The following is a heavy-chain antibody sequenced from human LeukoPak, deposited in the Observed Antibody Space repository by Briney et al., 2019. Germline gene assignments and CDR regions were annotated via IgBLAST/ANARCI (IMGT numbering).Heavy chain of an antibody. J-gene: IGHJ3*02. CDR2: ISYDGSNK. Sequence: GRSMRLSCAASGFTFSSYGMHWVRQAPGKGLEWVAVISYDGSNKYYADSVKGRFTISRDNSKNTLYLQMNSLRAEDTAVYYCARGPGVTMVRGAYAFDIWGQGTMVTVSS. D-gene: IGHD3-10*01. CDR1: GFTFSSYG. CDR3: ARGPGVTMVRGAYAFDI. V-gene: IGHV3-30*03.